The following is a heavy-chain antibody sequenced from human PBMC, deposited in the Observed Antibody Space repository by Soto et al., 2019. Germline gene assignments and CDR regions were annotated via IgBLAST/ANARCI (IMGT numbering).Heavy chain of an antibody. V-gene: IGHV1-18*01. CDR3: AREGQAPYYYYGMDV. CDR2: ISGYNVNT. J-gene: IGHJ6*02. Sequence: QVQVVQSGDEVKKPGASVKVSCKASGYTFTNYGFSGVRQAPGQGLEGMGGISGYNVNTKYAEKFQGRVTMTTDTSTSTAHRELRSLRSDDTAVYYCAREGQAPYYYYGMDVWGQGTAVTVSS. CDR1: GYTFTNYG.